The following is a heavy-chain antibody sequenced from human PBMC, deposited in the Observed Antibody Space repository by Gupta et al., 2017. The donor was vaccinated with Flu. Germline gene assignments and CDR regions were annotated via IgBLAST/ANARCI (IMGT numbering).Heavy chain of an antibody. D-gene: IGHD3-3*01. J-gene: IGHJ4*02. CDR2: GST. V-gene: IGHV4-39*01. Sequence: GSTYYNPSLKSRVTISVDTPKNQFSLKLSSVTAADTAVYYCARASRYDFWSGYLKGFDYWGQGTLVTVSS. CDR3: ARASRYDFWSGYLKGFDY.